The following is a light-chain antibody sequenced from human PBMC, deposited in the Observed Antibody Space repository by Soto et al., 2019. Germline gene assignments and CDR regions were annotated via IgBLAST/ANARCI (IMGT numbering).Light chain of an antibody. CDR2: GND. CDR3: QSYDSGLSAVL. Sequence: QSVLTQPPSVSGAPGQRVTISCTGSGSNIGADYDVNWYRQFPGTAPKLLIYGNDNRPSGVPDRFSGSKSDTSASLAVTGLQAEDEADYYCQSYDSGLSAVLFGGGTKLTVL. J-gene: IGLJ2*01. V-gene: IGLV1-40*01. CDR1: GSNIGADYD.